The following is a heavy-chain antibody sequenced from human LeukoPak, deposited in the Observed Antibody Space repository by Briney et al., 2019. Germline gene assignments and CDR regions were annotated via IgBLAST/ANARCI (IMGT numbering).Heavy chain of an antibody. CDR1: GYFISSGYY. J-gene: IGHJ4*02. CDR2: IYHSGST. Sequence: SETLSLTCTVSGYFISSGYYWGWIRQPPGKGLEWIGSIYHSGSTYYNPSLKSRVTISVDTSKNQFSLKLSSVTAADTAVYYCARGGGSYYIHFDYWGQGTLVTVSS. V-gene: IGHV4-38-2*02. CDR3: ARGGGSYYIHFDY. D-gene: IGHD1-26*01.